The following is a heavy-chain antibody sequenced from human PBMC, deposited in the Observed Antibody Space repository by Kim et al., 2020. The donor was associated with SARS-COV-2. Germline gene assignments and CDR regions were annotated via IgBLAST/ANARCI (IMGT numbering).Heavy chain of an antibody. CDR2: HFAVSGST. CDR3: VKDTVAMDV. V-gene: IGHV3-23*01. Sequence: GGSLRLSCAASGFAFNTYGMSWVRQTPGRGLEWVSSHFAVSGSTYYADSGKGRFTISRDNSENTLYLQMNSLRVEDTAIYYCVKDTVAMDVWGQGTTVTVSS. CDR1: GFAFNTYG. J-gene: IGHJ6*02. D-gene: IGHD4-17*01.